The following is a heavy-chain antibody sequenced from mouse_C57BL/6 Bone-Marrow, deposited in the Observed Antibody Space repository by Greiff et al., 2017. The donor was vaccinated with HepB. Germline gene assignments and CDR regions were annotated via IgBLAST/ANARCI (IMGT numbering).Heavy chain of an antibody. CDR2: IDPSDSYT. CDR3: ARCGGTGTHFDY. J-gene: IGHJ2*01. V-gene: IGHV1-59*01. Sequence: VKLQQPGAELVRPGTSVKLSCKASGYTFTSYWMHWVKQRPGQGLEWIGVIDPSDSYTNYNQKFKGKATLTVDTSSSTAYMQLSSLTSEDSAVYYCARCGGTGTHFDYWGQGTTLTVSS. D-gene: IGHD4-1*01. CDR1: GYTFTSYW.